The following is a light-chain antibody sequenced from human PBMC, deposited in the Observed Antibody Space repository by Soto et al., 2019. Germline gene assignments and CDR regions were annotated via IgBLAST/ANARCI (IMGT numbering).Light chain of an antibody. J-gene: IGKJ1*01. Sequence: DIQMTQSPSTLSTSIGDRVTITCRASQSISDSLAWYQQKPGKAPFLLISDASNLESGVPSRFSGRGSGTEFTLTISSLQPDDFATYYCQQYNSYWTFGQGTKVDIK. V-gene: IGKV1-5*01. CDR1: QSISDS. CDR3: QQYNSYWT. CDR2: DAS.